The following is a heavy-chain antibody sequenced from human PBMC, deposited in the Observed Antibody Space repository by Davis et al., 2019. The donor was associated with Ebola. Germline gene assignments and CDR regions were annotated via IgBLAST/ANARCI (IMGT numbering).Heavy chain of an antibody. D-gene: IGHD3-16*01. V-gene: IGHV4-59*12. CDR3: AREWGRLAPFNY. Sequence: PSETLSLTCTVSGGSISSYYWSWIRQPPGKGLEWIGYIYYSGSTNYNPSLKSRVTMSVDSSKNQISLKLSSVTAADTAVYYCAREWGRLAPFNYWGQGTLVTVSS. CDR1: GGSISSYY. CDR2: IYYSGST. J-gene: IGHJ4*02.